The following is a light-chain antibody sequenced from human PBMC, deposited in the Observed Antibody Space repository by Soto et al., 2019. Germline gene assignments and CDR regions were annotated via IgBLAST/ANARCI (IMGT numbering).Light chain of an antibody. Sequence: EIVLTQSPAPLSLSPGERATLSCRASQSVSNYLAWYQQKPGQAPRLLIYEASNRATGIPARFSGSGSGTDFTLTISSLEPEDFALYYCQHRSNFGPGTKVDIK. CDR2: EAS. V-gene: IGKV3-11*01. CDR3: QHRSN. J-gene: IGKJ3*01. CDR1: QSVSNY.